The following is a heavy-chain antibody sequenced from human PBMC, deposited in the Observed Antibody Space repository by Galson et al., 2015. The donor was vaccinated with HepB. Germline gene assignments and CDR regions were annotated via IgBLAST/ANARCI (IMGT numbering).Heavy chain of an antibody. Sequence: SVKVSCKASGYTFTSYGISWVRQAPGQGLEWMGWISAYNGNANYAQKLRGRVTMTTDTSTSTAYMELRSLRSDDTAVYYCARDPAATDSTRHDAFDIWGQGTMVTVSS. V-gene: IGHV1-18*01. J-gene: IGHJ3*02. CDR1: GYTFTSYG. D-gene: IGHD6-25*01. CDR2: ISAYNGNA. CDR3: ARDPAATDSTRHDAFDI.